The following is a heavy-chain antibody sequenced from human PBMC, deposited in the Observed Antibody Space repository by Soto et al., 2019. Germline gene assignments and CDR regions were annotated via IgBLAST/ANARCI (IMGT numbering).Heavy chain of an antibody. V-gene: IGHV1-18*04. CDR3: ARDHYYVSGTLYDYGMDV. D-gene: IGHD3-10*01. CDR1: GYTLTRYS. J-gene: IGHJ6*02. CDR2: ISAYNDNT. Sequence: QVQLVQSGAEVKKPGASVKVSWKASGYTLTRYSISWVRQAPGQGLEWMGWISAYNDNTNYAQNLQGRVTMTTDTSTSTAYMELRSLRSDDTAVYYCARDHYYVSGTLYDYGMDVWGQGTTVTVSS.